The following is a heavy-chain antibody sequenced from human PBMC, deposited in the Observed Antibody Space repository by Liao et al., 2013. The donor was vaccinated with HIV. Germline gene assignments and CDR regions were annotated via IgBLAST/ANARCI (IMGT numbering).Heavy chain of an antibody. CDR3: ARGGLTAPWGDAFDI. Sequence: QVQLQQWGAGLLKPSETLSLTCTVSGGSISRSTYYWGWIRQPPGKGLEWLGSVYYSGGTYSNPSLKSRVTISVDTFRNQFSLKLSSVTAADTAVYYCARGGLTAPWGDAFDIWGQGTMVTVSS. CDR2: VYYSGGT. V-gene: IGHV4-39*01. J-gene: IGHJ3*02. D-gene: IGHD4/OR15-4a*01. CDR1: GGSISRSTYY.